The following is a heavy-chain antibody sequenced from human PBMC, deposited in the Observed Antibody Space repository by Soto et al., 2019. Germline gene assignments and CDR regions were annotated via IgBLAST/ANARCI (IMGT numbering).Heavy chain of an antibody. CDR2: INPSGGST. J-gene: IGHJ3*02. V-gene: IGHV1-46*01. Sequence: ASVKVSCKASGYTFTSYYMHWVRQAPGQGLEWMGIINPSGGSTSYARKFQGRVTMTRDTSTSTVYMELSSLRSEDTAVYYCAGSSGYYWAFDIWGQGTMVTVSS. D-gene: IGHD3-22*01. CDR3: AGSSGYYWAFDI. CDR1: GYTFTSYY.